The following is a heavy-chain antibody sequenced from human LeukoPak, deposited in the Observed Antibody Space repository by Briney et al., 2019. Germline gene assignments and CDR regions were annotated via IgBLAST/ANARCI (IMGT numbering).Heavy chain of an antibody. CDR1: GFTFSNYW. Sequence: GGSLRLSCAASGFTFSNYWIHWVRQVPGKGLMWVSRINTDGSSTNYADSAQGRFTISRDNAKNTLYLQMNSLRAEDTAVYFCARDPGFYYFDYWGQGTLVTVSS. J-gene: IGHJ4*02. V-gene: IGHV3-74*01. D-gene: IGHD1-14*01. CDR2: INTDGSST. CDR3: ARDPGFYYFDY.